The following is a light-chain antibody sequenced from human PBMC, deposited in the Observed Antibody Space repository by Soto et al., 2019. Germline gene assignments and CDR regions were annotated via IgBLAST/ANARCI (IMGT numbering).Light chain of an antibody. CDR3: CSSVGSRILM. J-gene: IGLJ3*02. V-gene: IGLV2-23*02. CDR1: RSDDGSYNL. Sequence: QSVLTQPASVSGSPGQSITISCSGTRSDDGSYNLVSWYQQLPGKAPKLIIYEVYERPSGLSDRFSGSNSGNTASLPISGLHGEDEADYSSCSSVGSRILMFGGGTQLTV. CDR2: EVY.